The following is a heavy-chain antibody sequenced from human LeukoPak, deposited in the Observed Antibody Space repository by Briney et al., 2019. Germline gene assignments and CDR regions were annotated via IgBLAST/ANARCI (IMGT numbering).Heavy chain of an antibody. V-gene: IGHV3-30*01. CDR2: IAYEGTIR. CDR1: GFLFSSSA. CDR3: ATYYYDSGTDY. D-gene: IGHD3-22*01. Sequence: PGGSLRLSCAASGFLFSSSAIHWVRQAPGKGLELVAGIAYEGTIRNYADSVRGRFIISRDNSKNTLYLQMNSLRAEDTAVYYCATYYYDSGTDYWGQGTLVTVSS. J-gene: IGHJ4*02.